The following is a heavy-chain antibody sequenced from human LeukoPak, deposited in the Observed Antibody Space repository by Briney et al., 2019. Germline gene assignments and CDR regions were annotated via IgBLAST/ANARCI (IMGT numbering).Heavy chain of an antibody. V-gene: IGHV1-18*01. J-gene: IGHJ5*02. CDR3: ARKAVVAATPGRWFDP. D-gene: IGHD2-15*01. CDR1: GYTFTNFG. CDR2: ITPYNGNT. Sequence: GASVKVSCKASGYTFTNFGISWVRRAPGQGLEWMGWITPYNGNTNYAQKLQGRVTLTTDTSTSTAYMELRSLRSDDTAVYYCARKAVVAATPGRWFDPWGQGTLVTVSS.